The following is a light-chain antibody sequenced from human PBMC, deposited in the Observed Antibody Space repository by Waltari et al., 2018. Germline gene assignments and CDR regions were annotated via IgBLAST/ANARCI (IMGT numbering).Light chain of an antibody. V-gene: IGKV1-5*03. CDR1: PSVGTW. Sequence: DIQMTQSPSTLSASVGDRVTISCRASPSVGTWLAWYQQKPSKAPKLLIYMASSLESGVPSRFSGSGSGTEFTLTITSLQPDDFATYSCQQYSSFSTFGQGTKLDI. CDR2: MAS. CDR3: QQYSSFST. J-gene: IGKJ2*01.